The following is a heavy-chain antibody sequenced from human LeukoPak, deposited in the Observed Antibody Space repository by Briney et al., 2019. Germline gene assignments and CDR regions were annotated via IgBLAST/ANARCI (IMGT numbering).Heavy chain of an antibody. CDR3: AKKVPAAH. CDR2: IYSGGRT. V-gene: IGHV3-53*01. J-gene: IGHJ4*02. D-gene: IGHD2-2*01. CDR1: GFTVSSNY. Sequence: HPGGSLRLSCAASGFTVSSNYMSWVRQAPGKGLEWVSLIYSGGRTYYADSVKGRFTISRDNSKNTLYLQMNSLRAEDTAVYYCAKKVPAAHWGQGTLVTVSS.